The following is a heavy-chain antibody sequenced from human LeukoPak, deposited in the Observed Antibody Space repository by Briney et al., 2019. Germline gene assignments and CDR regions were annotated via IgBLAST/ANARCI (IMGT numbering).Heavy chain of an antibody. Sequence: GASVKVSCKASGYTFTGYYMHWVRQAPGQGLEWMGRINPNSGGTNYAQKFQGRVTMTRDTSISTAYMELSRLRSDDTAVYYCARGITMVRGVIAFDHWGQGTLVTVSS. V-gene: IGHV1-2*06. D-gene: IGHD3-10*01. J-gene: IGHJ4*02. CDR1: GYTFTGYY. CDR2: INPNSGGT. CDR3: ARGITMVRGVIAFDH.